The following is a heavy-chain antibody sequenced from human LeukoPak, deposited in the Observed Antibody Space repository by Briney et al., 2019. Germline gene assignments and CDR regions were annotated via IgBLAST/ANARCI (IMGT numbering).Heavy chain of an antibody. V-gene: IGHV1-46*01. D-gene: IGHD6-19*01. CDR2: INPSGGST. J-gene: IGHJ5*02. CDR1: GYTFTSYY. CDR3: ARDKVSVYSSGWEEDNWFDP. Sequence: ASVKVSCKASGYTFTSYYMHWVRQAPGQGLEWMGIINPSGGSTSYAQKFQGRVTMTRDTSTSTAYMELRSLRSDDTAVYYCARDKVSVYSSGWEEDNWFDPWGQGTLVTVSS.